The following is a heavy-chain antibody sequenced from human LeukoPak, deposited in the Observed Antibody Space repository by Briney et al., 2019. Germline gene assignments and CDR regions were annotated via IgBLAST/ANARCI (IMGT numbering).Heavy chain of an antibody. CDR1: GFTFSSYG. D-gene: IGHD2-2*01. J-gene: IGHJ3*02. V-gene: IGHV3-30*18. Sequence: PGGSLRLSCAASGFTFSSYGMHWVRQAPGKGLEWVAVISYDGSNKYYADSVKGRFTISRDNSKNTLYLQMNSPRAEDTAVYYCAKGYRAAIYAFDIWGQGTMVTVSS. CDR2: ISYDGSNK. CDR3: AKGYRAAIYAFDI.